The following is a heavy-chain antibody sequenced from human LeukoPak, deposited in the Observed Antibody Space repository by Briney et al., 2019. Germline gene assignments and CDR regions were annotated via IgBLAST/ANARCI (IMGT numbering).Heavy chain of an antibody. CDR2: TYYRSKWFN. CDR3: ARDQAAAGQFDY. J-gene: IGHJ4*02. D-gene: IGHD6-13*01. Sequence: SQTLSLTCAISGDSVSSDSADWNWIRQSPSRGLKWLGRTYYRSKWFNDYAVSVKSRITINPDTSKNQFSLQLNSVTPEDTAVYYCARDQAAAGQFDYWGQGTLVTVSS. CDR1: GDSVSSDSAD. V-gene: IGHV6-1*01.